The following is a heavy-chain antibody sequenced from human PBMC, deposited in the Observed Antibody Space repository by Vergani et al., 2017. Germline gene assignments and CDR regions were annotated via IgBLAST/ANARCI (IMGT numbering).Heavy chain of an antibody. V-gene: IGHV3-9*01. Sequence: EVQLVESGGGLVQPGRSLRLSCAASGFTFDDYAMHWVRQAPGKGLEWVSGISWNSGSIGYADSVKGRFTISRDNAKNSLYLQMNSLRAEDTALYYCAKDQQQLSRKTNAFDIWGQGTMVTVSS. D-gene: IGHD6-13*01. J-gene: IGHJ3*02. CDR3: AKDQQQLSRKTNAFDI. CDR1: GFTFDDYA. CDR2: ISWNSGSI.